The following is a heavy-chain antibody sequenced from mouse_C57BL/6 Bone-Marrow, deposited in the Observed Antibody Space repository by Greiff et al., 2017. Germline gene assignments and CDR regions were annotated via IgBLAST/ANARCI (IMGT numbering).Heavy chain of an antibody. J-gene: IGHJ4*01. D-gene: IGHD2-12*01. Sequence: QVQLQQPGAELVKPGASVKLSCKASGYTFTNYWMHWVKQRPGQGLEWIGMMHPNGGSPAYNEKFKSEAILSVDKSSRTAYMELSSLTSEDSAVYYCARSYNYVDYTMDYWGQGTSVTVSS. V-gene: IGHV1-64*01. CDR1: GYTFTNYW. CDR2: MHPNGGSP. CDR3: ARSYNYVDYTMDY.